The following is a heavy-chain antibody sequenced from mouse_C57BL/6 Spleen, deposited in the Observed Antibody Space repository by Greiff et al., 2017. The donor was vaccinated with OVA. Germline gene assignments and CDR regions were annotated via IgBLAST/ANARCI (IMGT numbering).Heavy chain of an antibody. CDR1: GFTFSDYY. V-gene: IGHV5-12*01. CDR2: ISNGGGST. D-gene: IGHD4-1*01. CDR3: ARREDWAWFAY. Sequence: LQESGGGFVQPGGSLKLSCSASGFTFSDYYMYWVRQTPEKRLEWVAYISNGGGSTYYPDTVKGRFTISRDNAKNTLYLQMSRLKSEDTAMYYCARREDWAWFAYWGQGTLVTVSA. J-gene: IGHJ3*01.